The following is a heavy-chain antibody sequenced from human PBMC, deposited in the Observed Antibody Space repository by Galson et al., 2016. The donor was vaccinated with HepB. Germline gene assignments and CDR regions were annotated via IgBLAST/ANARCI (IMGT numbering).Heavy chain of an antibody. J-gene: IGHJ4*02. CDR2: IYYSGTT. CDR1: GGSITITDYY. D-gene: IGHD3-10*01. V-gene: IGHV4-31*03. CDR3: ARARRSGSGWYFDY. Sequence: LSLTCTVSGGSITITDYYWSWIRQHPGKGLEWIGYIYYSGTTYYSPSLKSRVTISVDTSKSQFSLRLSSVTAADTAVYYCARARRSGSGWYFDYRGQGALVTVSS.